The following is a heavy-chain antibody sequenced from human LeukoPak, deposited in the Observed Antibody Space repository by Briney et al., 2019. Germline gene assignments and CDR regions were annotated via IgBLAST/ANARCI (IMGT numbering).Heavy chain of an antibody. CDR2: IYSGGST. V-gene: IGHV3-66*02. D-gene: IGHD1-26*01. CDR1: GFTVSSNY. CDR3: ARAKWGSDFDY. Sequence: GGSLTLSCAASGFTVSSNYMSWVRQAPGKGLEWVSVIYSGGSTYYADSVKGRFTISRDNSKNTLYLQMNSLRAEDTAVYYCARAKWGSDFDYWGQGTLVTVSS. J-gene: IGHJ4*02.